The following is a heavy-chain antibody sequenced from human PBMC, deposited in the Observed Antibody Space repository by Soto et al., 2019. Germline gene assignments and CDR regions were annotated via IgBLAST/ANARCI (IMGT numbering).Heavy chain of an antibody. CDR2: ISAHNGNA. Sequence: QVHLVQSGAEVKKPGASVKVSCKGSGYAFTTYGITWVRQAPGQGLEWMGWISAHNGNANYAQKLQGRVTVTRGTATSTAYTELRGLRSEDTVVYYCAGGGYGDYWGQGALVTVSS. D-gene: IGHD1-1*01. V-gene: IGHV1-18*01. CDR3: AGGGYGDY. CDR1: GYAFTTYG. J-gene: IGHJ4*02.